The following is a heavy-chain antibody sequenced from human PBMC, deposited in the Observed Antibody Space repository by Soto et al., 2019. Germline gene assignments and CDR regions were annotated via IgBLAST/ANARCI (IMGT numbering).Heavy chain of an antibody. D-gene: IGHD3-3*01. CDR2: IIPIFGTA. Sequence: SVKVSCKASGGTFSSYAISWVRQAPGQGLEWMGGIIPIFGTANYAQKFQGRVTITADESTSTAYMELSSLRSEDTALYYFAREAIFGVVIYYYYGMDVWAKGPRSPSP. V-gene: IGHV1-69*13. CDR3: AREAIFGVVIYYYYGMDV. J-gene: IGHJ6*02. CDR1: GGTFSSYA.